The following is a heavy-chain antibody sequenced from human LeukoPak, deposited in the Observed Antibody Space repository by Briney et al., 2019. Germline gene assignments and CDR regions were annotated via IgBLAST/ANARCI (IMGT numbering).Heavy chain of an antibody. CDR3: GRYDGGATADF. J-gene: IGHJ4*02. CDR2: VFPADSDT. Sequence: GESLKISWQVFGFSLNNYWIARVRPMPGKGLGWMGIVFPADSDTRDSPSFQEQVTISADKSINTADLQWSSRKASDTATYYCGRYDGGATADFWGQGTLVTGSS. V-gene: IGHV5-51*01. CDR1: GFSLNNYW. D-gene: IGHD1-26*01.